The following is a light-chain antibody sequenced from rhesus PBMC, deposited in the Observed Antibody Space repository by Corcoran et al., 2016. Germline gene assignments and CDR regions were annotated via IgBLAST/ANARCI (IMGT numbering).Light chain of an antibody. J-gene: IGKJ4*01. CDR2: DAS. Sequence: DIQMTQSPSSLSVSVGDTVTITCQASQGISKISAWYQQKPGKAPKLLIFDASTLQTGVPSRFGGDGSGTEFTLTISSLQPEDFAIYYCQQYKNYPLAFGGGTKVELK. V-gene: IGKV1-33*01. CDR3: QQYKNYPLA. CDR1: QGISKI.